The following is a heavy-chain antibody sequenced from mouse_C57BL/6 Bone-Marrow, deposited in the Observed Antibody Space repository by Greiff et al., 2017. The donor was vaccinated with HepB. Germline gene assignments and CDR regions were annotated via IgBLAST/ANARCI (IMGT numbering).Heavy chain of an antibody. CDR1: GYSFTSYY. CDR3: AKIYYGYSYAMDY. D-gene: IGHD2-2*01. J-gene: IGHJ4*01. V-gene: IGHV1-66*01. CDR2: IYPGSGNT. Sequence: VQGVESGPELVKPGASVKISCKASGYSFTSYYIHWVKQRPGQGLEWIGWIYPGSGNTKYNEKFKGKATLTADTSSSTAYMQLSSLTSEDSAVYYCAKIYYGYSYAMDYWGQGTSVTVSS.